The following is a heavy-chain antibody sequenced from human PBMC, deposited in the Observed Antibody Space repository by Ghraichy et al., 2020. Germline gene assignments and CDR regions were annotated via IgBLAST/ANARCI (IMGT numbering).Heavy chain of an antibody. J-gene: IGHJ4*02. CDR2: ISGGGDNT. CDR3: ARVDFWGGSPRSY. CDR1: GFIFSNYA. Sequence: GESLNISCAASGFIFSNYAMSWVRQAPGKGPEWVAVISGGGDNTYYADSVKGRFSISRDNSENTMYLQMNSLRAEDTAVYYSARVDFWGGSPRSYWGQGTLVTVSS. V-gene: IGHV3-23*01. D-gene: IGHD3-3*01.